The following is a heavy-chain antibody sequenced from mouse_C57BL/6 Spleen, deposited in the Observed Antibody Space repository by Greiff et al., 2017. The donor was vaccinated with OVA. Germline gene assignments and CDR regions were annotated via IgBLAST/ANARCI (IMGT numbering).Heavy chain of an antibody. CDR3: ARSNYDYDEGQHFDY. J-gene: IGHJ2*01. D-gene: IGHD2-4*01. V-gene: IGHV1-80*01. CDR2: IYPGDGDT. CDR1: GYAFSSYW. Sequence: QVQLKQSGAELVKPGASVKISCKASGYAFSSYWMNWVKQRPGKGLEWIGQIYPGDGDTNYNGKFKGKATLTADKSSSTAYMQLSSLTSEDSAVYFCARSNYDYDEGQHFDYWGQGTTLTVSS.